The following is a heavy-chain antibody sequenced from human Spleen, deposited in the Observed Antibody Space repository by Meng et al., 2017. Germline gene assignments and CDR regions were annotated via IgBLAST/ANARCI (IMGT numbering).Heavy chain of an antibody. CDR2: TYYRSKWFN. J-gene: IGHJ4*02. D-gene: IGHD5-24*01. Sequence: VPRQQAGPGLVKPSQTLSLTCALSGDSVASISAAWNWIRQSPSRGLEWLGRTYYRSKWFNDYALSVKSRVTVNPDTSKNQFSLQLNSVTPEDTAVYYCARGDGYIIDYWGQGTLVTVSS. CDR1: GDSVASISAA. V-gene: IGHV6-1*01. CDR3: ARGDGYIIDY.